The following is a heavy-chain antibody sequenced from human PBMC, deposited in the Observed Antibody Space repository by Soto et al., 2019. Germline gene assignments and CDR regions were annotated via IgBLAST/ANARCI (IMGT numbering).Heavy chain of an antibody. CDR3: ARRYGYSFDY. CDR2: IYYIGST. CDR1: GGSISSYY. J-gene: IGHJ4*02. V-gene: IGHV4-59*08. D-gene: IGHD1-1*01. Sequence: QVQLQESGPGLVKPSETLSLTCTVSGGSISSYYWSWIRQPPGKGLEWIGYIYYIGSTNYNPSLKVWVTISVDTSKNQFSLKLSSVTAADSAVYYCARRYGYSFDYWGQGTLVTVSS.